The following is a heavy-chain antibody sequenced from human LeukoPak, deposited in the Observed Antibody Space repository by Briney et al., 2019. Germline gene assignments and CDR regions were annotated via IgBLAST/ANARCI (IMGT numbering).Heavy chain of an antibody. J-gene: IGHJ6*02. V-gene: IGHV1-2*06. CDR1: GYTFTSYA. D-gene: IGHD3-3*01. CDR2: INPNSGGT. Sequence: ASVTVSCKASGYTFTSYAMNWVRQAPGQGLEWMGRINPNSGGTNYAQKFQGRVTMTRDTSISTAYMELSRLRSDDTAVYYCARGGYDFVYYYYGMDVWGQGTTVTVSS. CDR3: ARGGYDFVYYYYGMDV.